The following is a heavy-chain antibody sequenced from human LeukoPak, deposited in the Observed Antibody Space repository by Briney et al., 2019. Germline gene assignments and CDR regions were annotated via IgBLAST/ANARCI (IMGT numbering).Heavy chain of an antibody. J-gene: IGHJ4*02. CDR3: ARDLGGPTTRGYFDS. CDR2: ISSSSSYI. D-gene: IGHD1-26*01. V-gene: IGHV3-21*01. Sequence: GGSLILSCAASGFTFSSHSMNWVRQAPGKGLEWVSSISSSSSYIYYADSVKGRFTISRDNAKKSLYLQMDSLRAEDTAVYYCARDLGGPTTRGYFDSWGQGTLVTVSS. CDR1: GFTFSSHS.